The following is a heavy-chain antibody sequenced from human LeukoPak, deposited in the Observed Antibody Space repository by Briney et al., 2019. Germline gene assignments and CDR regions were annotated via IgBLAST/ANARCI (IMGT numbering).Heavy chain of an antibody. Sequence: GASVKVSCKASGYTFTSYDINWVRQATGQGLEWMGWMNPNSGNTGYAQKFQGRATMTRNTSISTAYMELSSLRSEDTAVYYCASGLSVSYYYYGMDVWGQGTTVTVSS. V-gene: IGHV1-8*01. CDR1: GYTFTSYD. J-gene: IGHJ6*02. D-gene: IGHD2-8*01. CDR2: MNPNSGNT. CDR3: ASGLSVSYYYYGMDV.